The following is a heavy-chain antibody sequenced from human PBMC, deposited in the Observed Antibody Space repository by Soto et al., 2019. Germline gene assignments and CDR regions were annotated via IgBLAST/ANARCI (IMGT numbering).Heavy chain of an antibody. J-gene: IGHJ5*02. Sequence: ASVKVSCKASGYTFTRYAMHWVRQAPGQRLEWMGWINAGNGNTKYSQKFQGRVTITRDTSASTAYMELSSLRSEDTAVYYCARGDYDFWSGYYVNWFDPWGQGTLVTVSS. D-gene: IGHD3-3*01. CDR2: INAGNGNT. CDR1: GYTFTRYA. CDR3: ARGDYDFWSGYYVNWFDP. V-gene: IGHV1-3*01.